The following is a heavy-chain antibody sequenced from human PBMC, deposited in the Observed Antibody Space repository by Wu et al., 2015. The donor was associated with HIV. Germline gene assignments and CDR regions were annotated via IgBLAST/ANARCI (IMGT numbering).Heavy chain of an antibody. J-gene: IGHJ5*02. Sequence: QVQLVQSGAEVKKPGASVKVSCKASGGTFSSYAISWVRQAPGQGLEWMGRIIPIFGTANYAQKFQGRVTITADESTSTAYMELSSLRSEDTAVYYCALEGDMSAAGTWFDPWGRGNPGSPSP. D-gene: IGHD6-13*01. CDR1: GGTFSSYA. CDR2: IIPIFGTA. CDR3: ALEGDMSAAGTWFDP. V-gene: IGHV1-69*18.